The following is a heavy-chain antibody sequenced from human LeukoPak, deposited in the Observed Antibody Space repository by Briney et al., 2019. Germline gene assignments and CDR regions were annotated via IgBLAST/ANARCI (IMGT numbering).Heavy chain of an antibody. D-gene: IGHD3-3*01. J-gene: IGHJ3*01. V-gene: IGHV1-18*01. CDR2: INPNKGNT. Sequence: GASVKVSCKTSGYIFTSHGITWVRQVPGQGLQWMGWINPNKGNTNYEPRVQGRVTMTTDIYSSTAYMELRGLRSDDTAVYYCARMTKGIGDAFDFWGQGTLVIVSS. CDR1: GYIFTSHG. CDR3: ARMTKGIGDAFDF.